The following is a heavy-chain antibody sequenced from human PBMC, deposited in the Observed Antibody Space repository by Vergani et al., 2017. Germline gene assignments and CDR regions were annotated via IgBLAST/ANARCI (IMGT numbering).Heavy chain of an antibody. CDR2: IYTSGST. V-gene: IGHV4-61*02. D-gene: IGHD3-3*01. J-gene: IGHJ4*02. CDR3: AINNDFWSGYYSY. CDR1: GGSISSGSYY. Sequence: QVQLQESGPGLVKPSQTLSLTCTVSGGSISSGSYYWSWIRQPAGKGLEWIGRIYTSGSTNYNPSLKSRVTMSVDTSKNQFSLKLSFVTAADTAVYYCAINNDFWSGYYSYWGQGTLVTVSS.